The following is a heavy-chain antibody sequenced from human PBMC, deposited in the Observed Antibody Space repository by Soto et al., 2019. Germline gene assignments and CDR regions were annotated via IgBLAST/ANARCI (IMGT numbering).Heavy chain of an antibody. Sequence: QVQLQEAGPGLVKPSQTLSPTCTVSGGSISSGGYYWSWIRQHPAKGLEWIGYIYYSGSTYYNPSLKSRVTISVDTSKNQFSLKMSSVAAADTAVYYCARVFGGNGDYNWFDPWGQGTLVTVSS. J-gene: IGHJ5*02. D-gene: IGHD4-17*01. CDR2: IYYSGST. CDR3: ARVFGGNGDYNWFDP. V-gene: IGHV4-31*03. CDR1: GGSISSGGYY.